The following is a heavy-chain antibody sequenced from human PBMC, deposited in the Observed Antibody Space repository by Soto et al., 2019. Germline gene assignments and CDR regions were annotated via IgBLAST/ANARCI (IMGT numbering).Heavy chain of an antibody. Sequence: GAPVKVSCKASGYTFTSYGISWVRQAPGQGLEWMGWISAYNGNTNYAQKLQGRVTMTTDTSTSTAYMELRSLRSDDTAVYYCARSRREIYYDSSGYYPPQAWGQGTLVTVSS. CDR3: ARSRREIYYDSSGYYPPQA. CDR1: GYTFTSYG. J-gene: IGHJ5*02. CDR2: ISAYNGNT. V-gene: IGHV1-18*01. D-gene: IGHD3-22*01.